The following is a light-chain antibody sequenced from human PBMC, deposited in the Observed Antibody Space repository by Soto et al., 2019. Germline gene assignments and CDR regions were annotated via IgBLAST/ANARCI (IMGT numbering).Light chain of an antibody. CDR1: QSINYW. CDR2: DAS. Sequence: DIEMTQSPSTLSASVGDRGTFTCRASQSINYWLAWYQQKPGKAPKLLIHDASSLESGVPSAFSGSGSGTEFTLTIRSLQPDDFETCYCQQYSAYPYTFGQGTKVDTK. CDR3: QQYSAYPYT. J-gene: IGKJ2*01. V-gene: IGKV1-5*01.